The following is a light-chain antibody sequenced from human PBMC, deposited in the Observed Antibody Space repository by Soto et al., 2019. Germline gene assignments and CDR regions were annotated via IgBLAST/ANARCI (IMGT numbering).Light chain of an antibody. CDR2: EVS. Sequence: QSALTQPASVSGSPGQSSTISCTGTSSDVGGYNYVSWYQQHPGKAPKLMIYEVSNRPSGVSNRFSGSKSGNTASLTISGLQAEDEADYYCSSYTSSSTYVLGTGTQLTVL. CDR3: SSYTSSSTYV. CDR1: SSDVGGYNY. J-gene: IGLJ1*01. V-gene: IGLV2-14*01.